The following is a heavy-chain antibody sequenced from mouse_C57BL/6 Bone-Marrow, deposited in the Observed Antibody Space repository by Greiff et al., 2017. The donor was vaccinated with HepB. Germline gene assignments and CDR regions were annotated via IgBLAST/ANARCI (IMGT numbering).Heavy chain of an antibody. CDR1: GYAFTNYL. D-gene: IGHD1-1*01. Sequence: VQLQQSGAELVRPGTSVKVSCKASGYAFTNYLIEWVKQRPGQGLEWIGVINPGSGGTNYNEKFKGKATLTADKSSSTAYMQLSSLTSEDSAVYFCARSGITTVVATRYYFDYWGQGTTLTVSS. CDR2: INPGSGGT. J-gene: IGHJ2*01. V-gene: IGHV1-54*01. CDR3: ARSGITTVVATRYYFDY.